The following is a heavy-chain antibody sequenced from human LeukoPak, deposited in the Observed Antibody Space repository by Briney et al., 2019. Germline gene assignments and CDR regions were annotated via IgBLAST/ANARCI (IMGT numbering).Heavy chain of an antibody. J-gene: IGHJ4*02. CDR1: GFSFTTYW. Sequence: PGGSLRLSCTASGFSFTTYWMAWLRQAPGKGREWVANINEDGRHKNYLVSVKGRFTISRDNTKNSVYLQMNSLRAEDRAVYYCARDPPHRFTMIEKDSWGQGILVTVSS. V-gene: IGHV3-7*01. CDR3: ARDPPHRFTMIEKDS. D-gene: IGHD3-22*01. CDR2: INEDGRHK.